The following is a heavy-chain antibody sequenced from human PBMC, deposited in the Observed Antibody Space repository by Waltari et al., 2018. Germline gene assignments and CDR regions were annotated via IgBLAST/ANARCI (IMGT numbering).Heavy chain of an antibody. CDR3: ARGGGGDWEWFDP. CDR2: IYYTGRT. J-gene: IGHJ5*02. Sequence: HVQLQDSGPRLVKPSETLSLICTVSGGSISSYYGSWIRQHPGKGLDWIGYIYYTGRTNFNPSLKSRVTMSVDTSKNQFSLKLSSVTAADTAVYYCARGGGGDWEWFDPWGQGTLVTVSS. V-gene: IGHV4-59*01. CDR1: GGSISSYY. D-gene: IGHD2-21*02.